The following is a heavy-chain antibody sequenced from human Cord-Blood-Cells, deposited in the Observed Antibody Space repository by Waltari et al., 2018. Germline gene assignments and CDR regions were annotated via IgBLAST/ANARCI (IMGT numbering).Heavy chain of an antibody. CDR1: GGSISSSSYY. CDR3: ARAGYSYGYFDY. Sequence: QLQLQESGPGLVKPSETLSLTCTVSGGSISSSSYYWGWIRQPPGKGLEWIGSIYYSGSTYYNPSLKGRVTISVDTSKNQFSLELSSVTAADTAVYYCARAGYSYGYFDYWGQGTLVTVSS. V-gene: IGHV4-39*01. D-gene: IGHD5-18*01. J-gene: IGHJ4*02. CDR2: IYYSGST.